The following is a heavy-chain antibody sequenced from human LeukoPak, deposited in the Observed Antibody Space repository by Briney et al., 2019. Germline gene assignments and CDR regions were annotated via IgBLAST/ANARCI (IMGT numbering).Heavy chain of an antibody. J-gene: IGHJ4*02. CDR1: GFTFSSYG. V-gene: IGHV3-30*03. D-gene: IGHD1-26*01. CDR3: ARDEAGTTTDGGLGY. CDR2: ISYDGSNK. Sequence: PGGSLRLSCAASGFTFSSYGMHWVRQAPGKGLEWVAVISYDGSNKYYTDSVKGRFTISRDNSKNTLYLQMNSLRAEDTAVYYCARDEAGTTTDGGLGYWGQGTLVTVSS.